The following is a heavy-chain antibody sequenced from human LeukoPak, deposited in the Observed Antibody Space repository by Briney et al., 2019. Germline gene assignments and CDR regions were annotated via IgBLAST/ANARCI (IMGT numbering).Heavy chain of an antibody. CDR3: ARERVFRGAFDI. CDR2: IYYSGST. Sequence: SETLSLTCTVSGGSISSSSYYWGWIRQPPGKGLEWIGSIYYSGSTYYNPSPKSRVTISVDTSKNQFSLKLSSVTAADTAVYYCARERVFRGAFDIWGQGTMVTVSS. CDR1: GGSISSSSYY. J-gene: IGHJ3*02. V-gene: IGHV4-39*07. D-gene: IGHD2/OR15-2a*01.